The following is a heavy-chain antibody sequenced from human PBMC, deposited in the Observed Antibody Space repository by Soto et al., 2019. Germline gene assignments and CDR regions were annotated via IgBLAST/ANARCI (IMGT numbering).Heavy chain of an antibody. D-gene: IGHD3-16*01. Sequence: EVQLVESGGGLVQPGGNLRLSCVASGFTFDSYAMNWVRQAPGKGLEWLSYIGLNSCTIEYSDSVEGRFTISRDDGKSSLYLQMNSLRDEDTAVYFCARDHRWAFDYWGRGTLVTVTS. CDR2: IGLNSCTI. CDR1: GFTFDSYA. CDR3: ARDHRWAFDY. V-gene: IGHV3-48*02. J-gene: IGHJ4*02.